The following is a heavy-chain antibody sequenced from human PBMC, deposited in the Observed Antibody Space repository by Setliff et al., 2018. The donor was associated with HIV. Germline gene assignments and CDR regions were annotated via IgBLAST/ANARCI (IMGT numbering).Heavy chain of an antibody. CDR3: ARGHSGNDY. CDR2: INPNSGNT. D-gene: IGHD1-1*01. CDR1: GYTFTSYY. V-gene: IGHV1-8*02. Sequence: ASVKVSCKASGYTFTSYYIHWVRQAPGQGLEWMGWINPNSGNTEYAQQFQGRVTMTRNTSISTAYMELSSLRSEDTAIYYCARGHSGNDYWGQGTLVTVSS. J-gene: IGHJ4*02.